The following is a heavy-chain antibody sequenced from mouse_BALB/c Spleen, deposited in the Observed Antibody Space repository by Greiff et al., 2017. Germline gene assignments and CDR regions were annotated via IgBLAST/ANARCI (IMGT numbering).Heavy chain of an antibody. CDR3: TRVDLITTGAMDY. CDR2: ISSGGSYT. J-gene: IGHJ4*01. D-gene: IGHD2-4*01. V-gene: IGHV5-6-4*01. CDR1: GFTFSSYT. Sequence: EVQGVESGGGLVKPGGSLKLSCAASGFTFSSYTMSWVRQTPEKRLEWVATISSGGSYTYYPDSVKGRFTISRDNAKNTLYLQTSSLKSEDTAMYYCTRVDLITTGAMDYWGQGTSVTVSS.